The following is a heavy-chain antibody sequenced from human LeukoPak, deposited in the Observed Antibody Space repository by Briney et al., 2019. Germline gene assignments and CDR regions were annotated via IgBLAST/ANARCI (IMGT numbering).Heavy chain of an antibody. D-gene: IGHD3-22*01. V-gene: IGHV1-46*01. J-gene: IGHJ4*02. CDR2: IDPSGGST. CDR1: GYTFTSYF. CDR3: ATVTMNQDDGYYYDISGSLDY. Sequence: ASVTVSCKASGYTFTSYFMHWVRQAPGQGLEWMGIIDPSGGSTSYAQKFQGRVTMTRDTSTSTVYMELSSLRSEDTAVYYCATVTMNQDDGYYYDISGSLDYWGQGTLVTVSS.